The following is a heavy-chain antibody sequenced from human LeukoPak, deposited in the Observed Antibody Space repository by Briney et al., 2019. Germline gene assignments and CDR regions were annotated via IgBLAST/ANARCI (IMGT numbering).Heavy chain of an antibody. CDR2: IYYSGST. V-gene: IGHV4-39*01. CDR3: ASAWIAAAGSIDY. D-gene: IGHD6-13*01. CDR1: GGSISSSSYS. J-gene: IGHJ4*02. Sequence: SETLSLTCTVSGGSISSSSYSWGWIRQPPGKGLEWIGSIYYSGSTYYNPSLKSRVTISVDTSKNQFSLKLSSVTAADTAVYYCASAWIAAAGSIDYWGQGTLVTVSS.